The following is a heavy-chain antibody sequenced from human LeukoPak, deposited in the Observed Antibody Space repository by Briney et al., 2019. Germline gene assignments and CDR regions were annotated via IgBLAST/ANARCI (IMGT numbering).Heavy chain of an antibody. CDR1: GFTSSSYW. CDR3: ARDRGSSGWYEFDY. D-gene: IGHD6-19*01. Sequence: GGSLRLSCAASGFTSSSYWMSWVRQAPGKGLEWVADIKQDGSEKYYVDSVKGRFTISRDNAKNSLYLQMNSLRAEDTAVYYCARDRGSSGWYEFDYWGQGTLVTVSS. CDR2: IKQDGSEK. V-gene: IGHV3-7*01. J-gene: IGHJ4*02.